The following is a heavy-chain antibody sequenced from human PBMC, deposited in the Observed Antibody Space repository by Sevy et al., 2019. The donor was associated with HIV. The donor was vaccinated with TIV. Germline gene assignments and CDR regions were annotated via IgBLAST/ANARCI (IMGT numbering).Heavy chain of an antibody. V-gene: IGHV3-74*01. Sequence: GGSLRLSCAASGFTFSSYWMHWVRQAPGKGLVWVSRINSDGSSTSYAYSVKGRFTISRDNAKNTLYLQMNSLRAEDTAVYYCARDQVYITGTTRYYYGMDVWGQGTTVTVSS. D-gene: IGHD1-20*01. CDR3: ARDQVYITGTTRYYYGMDV. CDR2: INSDGSST. CDR1: GFTFSSYW. J-gene: IGHJ6*02.